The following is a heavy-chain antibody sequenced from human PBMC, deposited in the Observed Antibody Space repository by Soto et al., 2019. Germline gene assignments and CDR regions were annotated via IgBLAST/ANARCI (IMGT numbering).Heavy chain of an antibody. D-gene: IGHD5-18*01. V-gene: IGHV4-61*08. CDR1: GDTISTGGYT. J-gene: IGHJ4*02. Sequence: SETLSLTCDVSGDTISTGGYTWAWIRQPPGKALEWIGYIYSSGSTHYNPSLQNRVTISIDTSKNQVSLKVNSVTAADTAVYYCARDHPHSYGVYYFDYWGQGTPVTVSS. CDR3: ARDHPHSYGVYYFDY. CDR2: IYSSGST.